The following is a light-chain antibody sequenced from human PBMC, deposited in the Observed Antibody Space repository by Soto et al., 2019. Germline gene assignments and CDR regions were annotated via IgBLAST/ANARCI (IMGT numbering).Light chain of an antibody. Sequence: EFVWSQTACILSWSPRERAALSCMASQSVSNDFLAWYQQKPGQAPRLLIYGASTRATDVPDRFSGSGSGADFTLTISRLEPEDFAVYYCQQYGSSPPRTFGQGTNVDIK. V-gene: IGKV3-20*01. J-gene: IGKJ1*01. CDR3: QQYGSSPPRT. CDR1: QSVSNDF. CDR2: GAS.